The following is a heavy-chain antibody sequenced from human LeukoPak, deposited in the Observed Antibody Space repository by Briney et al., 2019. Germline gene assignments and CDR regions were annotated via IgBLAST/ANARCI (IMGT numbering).Heavy chain of an antibody. Sequence: SETLSVTCTVSGGSISPYYWSWIRQPPGKGLEWIGYINYSGSTNYNPSLKSRVTISVDTSKNQFSLRLSSVTAADTAVYYCARHSYVSGSQSMDVWGQGTTVTVSS. D-gene: IGHD3-10*01. CDR3: ARHSYVSGSQSMDV. CDR2: INYSGST. V-gene: IGHV4-59*08. J-gene: IGHJ6*02. CDR1: GGSISPYY.